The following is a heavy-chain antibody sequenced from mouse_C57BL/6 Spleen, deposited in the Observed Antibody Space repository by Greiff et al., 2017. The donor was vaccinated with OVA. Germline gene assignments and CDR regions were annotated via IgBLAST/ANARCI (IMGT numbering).Heavy chain of an antibody. J-gene: IGHJ4*01. Sequence: VQLQQPGAELVKPGASVKLSCKASGYTFTSYWMHWVKQRPGQGLEWIGMIHPNSGSTNYNEKFKSKATLTVDNSSSTAYMQLSSLTSEDSAVYYCARRYYGSSLYAMDYWGQGTSVTVSS. CDR1: GYTFTSYW. CDR2: IHPNSGST. CDR3: ARRYYGSSLYAMDY. V-gene: IGHV1-64*01. D-gene: IGHD1-1*01.